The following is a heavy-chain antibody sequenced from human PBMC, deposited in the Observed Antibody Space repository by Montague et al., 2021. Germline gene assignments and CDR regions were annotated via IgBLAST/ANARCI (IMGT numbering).Heavy chain of an antibody. CDR1: GDSISGWY. CDR2: VFYSRAT. Sequence: SETLSLTCSVPGDSISGWYWCCFLHPPRKGLVWFGSVFYSRATTYNPSPLSRVTMSADTSKNQVSLKVNSVTAADTAVYYCARQGFYESGGFFIWGLGTLVTVSS. V-gene: IGHV4-59*01. J-gene: IGHJ4*02. CDR3: ARQGFYESGGFFI. D-gene: IGHD3-22*01.